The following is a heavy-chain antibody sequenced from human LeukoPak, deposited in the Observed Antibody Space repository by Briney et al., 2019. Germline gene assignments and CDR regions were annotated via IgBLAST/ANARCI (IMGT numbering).Heavy chain of an antibody. CDR1: GGSISSSSYY. CDR3: ARGARHSSSSFDY. CDR2: IYYSGST. Sequence: SETLSLTCTVSGGSISSSSYYWGWIRQPPGKGLEWIGSIYYSGSTYYNPSLKSRVTISVDTSKNQFSLKLSSVTAADTAVYYCARGARHSSSSFDYWGQGTLVTVSS. D-gene: IGHD6-13*01. V-gene: IGHV4-39*07. J-gene: IGHJ4*02.